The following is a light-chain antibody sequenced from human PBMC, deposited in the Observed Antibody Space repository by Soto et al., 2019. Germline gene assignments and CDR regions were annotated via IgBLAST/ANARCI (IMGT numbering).Light chain of an antibody. CDR2: GAS. J-gene: IGKJ1*01. Sequence: EIVLTQSPGTLSLSPVETATLSCRASQSVRRDYLAWLQQKPGQAPRVLIYGASSRAAGIPDRFSGSGSGTAFTLTISRLEAEDSAVYYCQQYGAAPRTFGQGTKVDNK. V-gene: IGKV3-20*01. CDR3: QQYGAAPRT. CDR1: QSVRRDY.